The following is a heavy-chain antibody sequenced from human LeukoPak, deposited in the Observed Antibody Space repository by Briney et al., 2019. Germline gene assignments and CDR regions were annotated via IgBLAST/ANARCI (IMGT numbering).Heavy chain of an antibody. CDR2: INWNGGGT. CDR1: GFSFKDYG. J-gene: IGHJ6*02. CDR3: AKHLTATNTYIFFGLDV. Sequence: GGSLRLSCAATGFSFKDYGMHWVRQPPGKGLEWVSAINWNGGGTDYADSVKGRFTISRDNAKNSLYLQLSSLRPEDTALYYCAKHLTATNTYIFFGLDVWGQGTSVTVSS. D-gene: IGHD1-26*01. V-gene: IGHV3-9*01.